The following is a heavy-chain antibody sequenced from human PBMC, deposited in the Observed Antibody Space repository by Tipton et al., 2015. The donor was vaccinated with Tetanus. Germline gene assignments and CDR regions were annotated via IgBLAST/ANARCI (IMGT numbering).Heavy chain of an antibody. J-gene: IGHJ3*02. Sequence: GLVKPSQTLSLTCAISGDSVSSNTMAWNWIRQSPSRGLEWLGRTYYKSRWSTNYAVSVKSRITINPDTSKNQFSLQLTSMTPEDAAVYYCARGDVSFDIWGHGTMVTVSS. CDR2: TYYKSRWST. V-gene: IGHV6-1*01. CDR1: GDSVSSNTMA. D-gene: IGHD2-8*01. CDR3: ARGDVSFDI.